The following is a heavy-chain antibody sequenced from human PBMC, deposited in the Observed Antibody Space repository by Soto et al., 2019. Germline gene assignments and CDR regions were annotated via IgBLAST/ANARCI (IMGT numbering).Heavy chain of an antibody. Sequence: GGSLRLACAASGFSLNSYHMTWVRQAPGKGLECVSTINNSGTKTFYADSVRGRFTISRDISKTTYFLQMDSLRAEDTAVYYCAIESLLTSRTYWGQGTLVTSPQ. D-gene: IGHD2-15*01. CDR2: INNSGTKT. CDR3: AIESLLTSRTY. J-gene: IGHJ4*02. V-gene: IGHV3-23*01. CDR1: GFSLNSYH.